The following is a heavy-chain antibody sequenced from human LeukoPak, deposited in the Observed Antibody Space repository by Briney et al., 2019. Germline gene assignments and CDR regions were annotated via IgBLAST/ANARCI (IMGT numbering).Heavy chain of an antibody. J-gene: IGHJ5*02. CDR3: AREGDKYANWFDT. D-gene: IGHD2-8*01. V-gene: IGHV4-59*01. CDR1: GGSISSYY. CDR2: IYYSGST. Sequence: SETLSLTCTVSGGSISSYYWSWIRQPPGKGLEWIGYIYYSGSTNYNPSLKSRLTISLDTSKNQFSLNLSSVTAADTAVYYCAREGDKYANWFDTWGQGTLVTASS.